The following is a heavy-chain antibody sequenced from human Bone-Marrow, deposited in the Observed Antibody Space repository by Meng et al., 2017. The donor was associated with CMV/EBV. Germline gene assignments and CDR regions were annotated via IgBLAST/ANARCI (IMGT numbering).Heavy chain of an antibody. D-gene: IGHD3-3*01. CDR1: GYTFTSYY. V-gene: IGHV1-46*01. CDR2: INPSGGST. J-gene: IGHJ6*02. Sequence: ASVKVSCKASGYTFTSYYMHWVRQAPGQGLEWMGIINPSGGSTSYAQKFQGRVTMTRDTSTSTVYMELSRLRSEDTAVYYCARALNSGVLGVVTPTDVWGQGTTVTVSS. CDR3: ARALNSGVLGVVTPTDV.